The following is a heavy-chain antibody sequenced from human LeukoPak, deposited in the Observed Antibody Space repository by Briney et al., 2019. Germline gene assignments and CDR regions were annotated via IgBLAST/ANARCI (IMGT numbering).Heavy chain of an antibody. Sequence: GGSLRLSCAASGFTFSSYGMSWVRQAPGKGLEWVSAISGSGGSTYYADSVKGRFTISRDNSKNTLYLQMNSLRAEDTAVYYCAKDPGYSYGPGYFDYWGQGTLVTVSS. V-gene: IGHV3-23*01. CDR2: ISGSGGST. CDR1: GFTFSSYG. D-gene: IGHD5-18*01. J-gene: IGHJ4*02. CDR3: AKDPGYSYGPGYFDY.